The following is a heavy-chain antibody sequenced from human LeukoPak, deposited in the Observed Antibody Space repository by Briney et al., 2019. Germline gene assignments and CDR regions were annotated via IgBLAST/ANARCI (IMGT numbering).Heavy chain of an antibody. J-gene: IGHJ4*02. CDR1: GFTFSSYG. CDR2: IRYDGSNK. D-gene: IGHD2-15*01. V-gene: IGHV3-30*02. CDR3: AKDRLSYAYCSGGSCPDY. Sequence: GGSLRLSCAASGFTFSSYGMHWVRQAPGKGLEWVAFIRYDGSNKYYADSVKGRFTISRDNSKNTLYLQMNSLRAEDTAVYYCAKDRLSYAYCSGGSCPDYWGQGTLVTVFS.